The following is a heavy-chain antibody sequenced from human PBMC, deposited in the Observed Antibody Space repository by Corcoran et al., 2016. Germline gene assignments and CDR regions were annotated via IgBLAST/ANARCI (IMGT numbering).Heavy chain of an antibody. CDR1: GGTFSSYA. CDR2: IIPIFGTA. J-gene: IGHJ3*02. Sequence: QVQLVQSVAEVKKPGSSVKVSCKASGGTFSSYAISWVRQAPGQGLEWMGGIIPIFGTANYAQKFQGRVTITADESTSTAYMELSSLRSEDTAVYYCARKGDYYDRSAQHAFDIWGQGTMVTVSS. D-gene: IGHD3-22*01. CDR3: ARKGDYYDRSAQHAFDI. V-gene: IGHV1-69*01.